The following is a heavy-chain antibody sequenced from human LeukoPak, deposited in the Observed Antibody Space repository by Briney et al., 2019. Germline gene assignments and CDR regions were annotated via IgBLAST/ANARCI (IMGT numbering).Heavy chain of an antibody. Sequence: ASVKVSCKTSGYVFSDSAMHWVRQAPGQRLEWMGWINAGNGYTRYSQKFQGRVTMTRDTSTSTVYMELSSLRSEDTAVYYCASGVSSGWENDYWGQGTLVTVSS. CDR3: ASGVSSGWENDY. CDR1: GYVFSDSA. V-gene: IGHV1-3*01. J-gene: IGHJ4*02. CDR2: INAGNGYT. D-gene: IGHD6-19*01.